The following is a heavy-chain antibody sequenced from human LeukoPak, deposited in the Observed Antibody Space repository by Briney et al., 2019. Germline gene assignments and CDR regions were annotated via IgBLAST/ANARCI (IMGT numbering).Heavy chain of an antibody. Sequence: SETLSLTCTVSGGSISSSSYYWGWIRQPPGKGLEWIGSIYYSGSTNYNPSLKSRVTISVDTSKNQFSLKLSSVTAADTAVYYCARDEWLSPFDYWGQGTLVTVSS. V-gene: IGHV4-39*07. D-gene: IGHD3-3*01. CDR3: ARDEWLSPFDY. CDR2: IYYSGST. J-gene: IGHJ4*02. CDR1: GGSISSSSYY.